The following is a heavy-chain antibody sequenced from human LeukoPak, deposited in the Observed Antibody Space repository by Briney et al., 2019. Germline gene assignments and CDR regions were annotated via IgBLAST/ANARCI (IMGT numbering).Heavy chain of an antibody. CDR3: ARDPIAAAGTLDY. V-gene: IGHV3-48*01. Sequence: PGGSLRLSRAASGFTFSSYSMNWVRQAPGKGLEWVSYISSSSSTIYYADSVKGRFTISRDNAKNSLYLQMNSLRAEDTAVYYCARDPIAAAGTLDYWGQGTLVTVSS. J-gene: IGHJ4*02. CDR1: GFTFSSYS. D-gene: IGHD6-13*01. CDR2: ISSSSSTI.